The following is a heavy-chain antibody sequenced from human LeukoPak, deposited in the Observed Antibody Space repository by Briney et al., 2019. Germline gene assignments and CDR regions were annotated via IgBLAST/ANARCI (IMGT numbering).Heavy chain of an antibody. CDR2: INHSGST. J-gene: IGHJ3*02. V-gene: IGHV4-34*01. CDR3: ARLNREAFDI. D-gene: IGHD1-14*01. CDR1: GGSFSGYY. Sequence: PSETLSLTCAVYGGSFSGYYWSWIRQPPGKGLEWIGEINHSGSTNYNPSLKSRVTISVDTSKNQFSLKLSSVTAADTAVYYCARLNREAFDIWGQGTMVTVSS.